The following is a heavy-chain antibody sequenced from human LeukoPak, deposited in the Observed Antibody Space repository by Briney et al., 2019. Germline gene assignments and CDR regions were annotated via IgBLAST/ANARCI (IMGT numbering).Heavy chain of an antibody. D-gene: IGHD3-22*01. CDR1: GFTFSSYS. V-gene: IGHV3-21*01. CDR3: ARLAPYYYDSSGYIDAFDI. J-gene: IGHJ3*02. Sequence: GGSLRLSCAASGFTFSSYSMNWVRQAPGKGLEWVSSISSSSSYIYYADSVKGRFTISRDNAKNSLYLQMNSLRAEDTAVYYCARLAPYYYDSSGYIDAFDIWGQGTMVTVSS. CDR2: ISSSSSYI.